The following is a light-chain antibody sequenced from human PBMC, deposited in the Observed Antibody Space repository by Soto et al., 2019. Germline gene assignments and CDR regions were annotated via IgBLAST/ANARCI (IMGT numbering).Light chain of an antibody. CDR2: EVS. Sequence: QSVLTQPASVSGSPGQSITISCTGTTSDIGTYNYVSWYQQHPGKAPKVIIYEVSNRPSGVSNRFSASKSGNTASLTISGLQAEDEADYYCSSYTISTTLVVFGGGTKVTV. CDR3: SSYTISTTLVV. J-gene: IGLJ2*01. V-gene: IGLV2-14*01. CDR1: TSDIGTYNY.